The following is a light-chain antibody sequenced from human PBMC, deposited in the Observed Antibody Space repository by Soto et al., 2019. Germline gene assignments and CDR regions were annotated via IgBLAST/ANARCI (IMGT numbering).Light chain of an antibody. V-gene: IGLV1-44*01. CDR3: SSYTTIKTVV. Sequence: QSVLSQPPSASGTPGQRVTISCSGTRSNIAGNAVNWYQQLPGTAPKLLIFSDSQRPSGVPDRFSGFKSANTAYLTISGVQPEDEADYHCSSYTTIKTVVFGGGTKVTVL. CDR2: SDS. J-gene: IGLJ2*01. CDR1: RSNIAGNA.